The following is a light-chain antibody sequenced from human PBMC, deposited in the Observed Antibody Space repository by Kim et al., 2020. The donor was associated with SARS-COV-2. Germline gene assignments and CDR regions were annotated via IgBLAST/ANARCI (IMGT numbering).Light chain of an antibody. Sequence: QAVVTQEPSFSVSPGGTVTLTCGLSSGSVSTTYYPSWYQQTPGQAPRTLIYSTNTRSSGVPDRFSGSILGNKAALTITGAQADDESDYYCLLHMGGGISVFGGGTKVTVL. CDR2: STN. CDR3: LLHMGGGISV. V-gene: IGLV8-61*01. CDR1: SGSVSTTYY. J-gene: IGLJ3*02.